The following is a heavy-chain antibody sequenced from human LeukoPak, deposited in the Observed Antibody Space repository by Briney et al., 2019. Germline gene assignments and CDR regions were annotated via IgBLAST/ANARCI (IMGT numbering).Heavy chain of an antibody. J-gene: IGHJ4*02. D-gene: IGHD4-17*01. V-gene: IGHV3-30*18. CDR1: GFSFISYG. Sequence: GGSLRLSCAASGFSFISYGMHWVQQAPGKGLEWVGVISDDGRNKNYADSVKGRFTISRDNSKDTLYLQMNSLRDEDTAVYYCAKRPSDYGDYVTYFDYWGQGTLVTVSS. CDR2: ISDDGRNK. CDR3: AKRPSDYGDYVTYFDY.